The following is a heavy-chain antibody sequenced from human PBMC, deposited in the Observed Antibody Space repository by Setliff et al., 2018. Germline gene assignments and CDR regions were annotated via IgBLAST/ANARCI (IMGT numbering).Heavy chain of an antibody. Sequence: LSLTCTVSGGSISSGSYYWSWIRQPAGKGLEWIGRIYTSGSTNYNPSLKSRVTISVDTSKNQFSLKLSSVTAADTAVYYCARVSSGSYYYFQHWGQGTLGTVS. CDR3: ARVSSGSYYYFQH. CDR1: GGSISSGSYY. CDR2: IYTSGST. V-gene: IGHV4-61*02. D-gene: IGHD1-26*01. J-gene: IGHJ1*01.